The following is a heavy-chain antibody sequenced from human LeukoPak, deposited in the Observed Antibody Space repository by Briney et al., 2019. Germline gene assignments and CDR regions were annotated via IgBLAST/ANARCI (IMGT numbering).Heavy chain of an antibody. Sequence: ASVKVPCKASGYTFTSYYMHWVRQAPGQGLEWMGWISTYNGNTNYAQKLQGRVTMTTDTSTSTAYMELRSLRSDDTAMYYCARDRMDTGTYFDYWGQGTLVTVSS. V-gene: IGHV1-18*04. CDR3: ARDRMDTGTYFDY. J-gene: IGHJ4*02. D-gene: IGHD5-18*01. CDR1: GYTFTSYY. CDR2: ISTYNGNT.